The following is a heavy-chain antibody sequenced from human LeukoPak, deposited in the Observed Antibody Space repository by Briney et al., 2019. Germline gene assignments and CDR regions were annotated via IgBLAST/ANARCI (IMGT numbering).Heavy chain of an antibody. V-gene: IGHV3-21*01. J-gene: IGHJ3*02. Sequence: TPGGSLRLSCAASGFSFNTYSMNWVRQAPGKGLEWVSSISSTSAHILYADSVKGRFSISRDNAKNSLYLQMNSLRVEDTAVYYCTSRYCSTSNCYSFDNWGQGTMVTVSS. CDR1: GFSFNTYS. D-gene: IGHD2-2*01. CDR3: TSRYCSTSNCYSFDN. CDR2: ISSTSAHI.